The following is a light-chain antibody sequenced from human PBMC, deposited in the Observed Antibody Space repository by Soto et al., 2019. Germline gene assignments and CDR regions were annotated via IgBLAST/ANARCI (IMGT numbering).Light chain of an antibody. Sequence: IVLTQSPCALSVSPGERATLSCRASQTVSSSYLAWYQQKPGQAPRLLIHGASSRATGIPDRFSGSGSGTDFTLTISRLEPEDFAVYYYQQYGNSRTFGQGTKVDNK. J-gene: IGKJ1*01. CDR3: QQYGNSRT. CDR1: QTVSSSY. V-gene: IGKV3-20*01. CDR2: GAS.